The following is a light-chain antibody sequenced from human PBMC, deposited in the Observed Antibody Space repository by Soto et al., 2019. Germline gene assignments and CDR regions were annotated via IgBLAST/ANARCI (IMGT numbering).Light chain of an antibody. CDR1: SSDLGGLNY. CDR3: SSYTTVPSPQWV. Sequence: QSALTQPASVSGSPGQSITIPCSGRSSDLGGLNYVSWYQQHPGKVPKLIIYKVDNRPSGISDRFSASKSGNTASLTISGLQAEDDAHYYCSSYTTVPSPQWVFAGGTKVTVL. J-gene: IGLJ3*02. V-gene: IGLV2-14*01. CDR2: KVD.